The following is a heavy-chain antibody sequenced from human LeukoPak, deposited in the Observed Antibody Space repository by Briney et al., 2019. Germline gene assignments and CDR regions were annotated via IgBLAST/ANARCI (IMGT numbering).Heavy chain of an antibody. D-gene: IGHD4-17*01. V-gene: IGHV1-69*04. CDR3: ARHQGRLRPYYFDY. CDR2: IIPILGIA. J-gene: IGHJ4*02. CDR1: GGTFSSYA. Sequence: GASVKVSCKASGGTFSSYAISWVRQAPGQGLEWMGRIIPILGIANYAQKFQGRVTITADKSTSTAYMELSSLRSEDTAVYYCARHQGRLRPYYFDYWGQGTLVTVSS.